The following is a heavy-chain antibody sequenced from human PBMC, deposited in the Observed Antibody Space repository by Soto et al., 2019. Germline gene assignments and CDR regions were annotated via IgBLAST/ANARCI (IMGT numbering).Heavy chain of an antibody. CDR2: INPILSMS. V-gene: IGHV1-69*02. CDR1: GDTFSFYS. J-gene: IGHJ4*02. CDR3: ASSYGSGYRAFDY. Sequence: QVQLVQSGAEVKKPGPSVRVSCKASGDTFSFYSINWVRQAPGLGLEWMGRINPILSMSNYAQRFQGRVTVTADKSTSTAYMELSSLRSEDTAMYYCASSYGSGYRAFDYWGQGALVTVSS. D-gene: IGHD3-10*01.